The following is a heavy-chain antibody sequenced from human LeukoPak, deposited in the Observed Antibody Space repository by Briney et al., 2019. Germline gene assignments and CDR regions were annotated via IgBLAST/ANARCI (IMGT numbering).Heavy chain of an antibody. Sequence: ASVKVSCKASGYTFTGYYMHWVRQAPGQGLEWMGWINPNSGGTNYAQKFQGRVTMTRDTSISTAYMEQSRLRSDDTAVYYWARSPTYYYGSGSPYGMDVWGQGTTVTVSS. CDR1: GYTFTGYY. CDR2: INPNSGGT. CDR3: ARSPTYYYGSGSPYGMDV. V-gene: IGHV1-2*02. D-gene: IGHD3-10*01. J-gene: IGHJ6*02.